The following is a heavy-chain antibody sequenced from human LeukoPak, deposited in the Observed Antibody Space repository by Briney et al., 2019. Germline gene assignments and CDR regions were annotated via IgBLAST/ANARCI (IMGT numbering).Heavy chain of an antibody. CDR1: GGSISSSSYY. V-gene: IGHV4-39*07. CDR3: ARGNAITTVLDY. J-gene: IGHJ4*02. CDR2: IYYSGST. D-gene: IGHD3-10*01. Sequence: SETLSLTCTVSGGSISSSSYYWGWIRQPPGKGLEWIGSIYYSGSTYYNPSLKSRVTISVDTSKNQFSLKLSSVTAADTAVYYCARGNAITTVLDYWGQGTLVTVSS.